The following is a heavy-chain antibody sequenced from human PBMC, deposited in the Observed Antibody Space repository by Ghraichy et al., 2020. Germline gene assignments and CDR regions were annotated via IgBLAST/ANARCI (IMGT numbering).Heavy chain of an antibody. CDR1: GFTFSSYG. CDR2: IWYDGSNK. Sequence: GGSLRLSCAASGFTFSSYGMHWVRQAPGKGLEWLAVIWYDGSNKYYADSVKGRFTISRDNSKNTLYLQMNSLRAEDTAVYYCATEQNYGGNPTGYYFDYWGQGTLVTVSS. D-gene: IGHD4-23*01. CDR3: ATEQNYGGNPTGYYFDY. J-gene: IGHJ4*02. V-gene: IGHV3-33*01.